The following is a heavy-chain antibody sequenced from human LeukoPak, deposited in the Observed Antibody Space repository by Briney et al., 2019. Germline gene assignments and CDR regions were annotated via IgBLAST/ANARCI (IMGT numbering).Heavy chain of an antibody. Sequence: SETLSLTCTVSGGSVSSDSYYWSWIRQPPGKGLEWIGYIYYSGSTNYNPSLKSRVTISVDTSKNQFSLKLSSVTAADTAVYYCARVSRYYDFWSGYYIDYWGQGTLVTVSS. CDR1: GGSVSSDSYY. CDR2: IYYSGST. V-gene: IGHV4-61*01. D-gene: IGHD3-3*01. CDR3: ARVSRYYDFWSGYYIDY. J-gene: IGHJ4*02.